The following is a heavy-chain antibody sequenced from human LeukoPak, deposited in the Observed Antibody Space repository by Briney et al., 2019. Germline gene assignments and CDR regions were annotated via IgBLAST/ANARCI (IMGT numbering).Heavy chain of an antibody. Sequence: SETLSLTCAVYGGSFSGYYWSWIRQPPGKGLEWIGEINHSGSTNYNPSLKSRVTISVDTSKNQFSLKLSSVTAADTAVYYCARGRYYDFWSGYYTRNNYYYYYYMDVWGKGTTVTVSS. CDR1: GGSFSGYY. V-gene: IGHV4-34*01. CDR3: ARGRYYDFWSGYYTRNNYYYYYYMDV. D-gene: IGHD3-3*01. J-gene: IGHJ6*03. CDR2: INHSGST.